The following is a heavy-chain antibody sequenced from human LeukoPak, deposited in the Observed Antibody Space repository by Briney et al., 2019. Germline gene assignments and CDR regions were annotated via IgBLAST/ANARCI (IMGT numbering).Heavy chain of an antibody. J-gene: IGHJ4*02. CDR1: EFSVGSNY. D-gene: IGHD6-19*01. V-gene: IGHV3-53*01. Sequence: GGSLRLSCAASEFSVGSNYMTWVRQAPGKGLEWVSLIYSGGSTYYADSAKGRFTISRDNSKNTLYLQMNSLRAEDTAVYYCARTVKWLVFDYWGQGTLVTVSS. CDR3: ARTVKWLVFDY. CDR2: IYSGGST.